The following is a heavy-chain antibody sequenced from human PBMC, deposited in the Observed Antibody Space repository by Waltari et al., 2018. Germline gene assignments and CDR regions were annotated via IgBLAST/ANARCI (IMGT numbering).Heavy chain of an antibody. CDR3: ASGGQQLFGAFDI. V-gene: IGHV3-21*01. CDR1: GFTFSSYS. Sequence: EVQLVESGGGLVKPGGSLRLSCAASGFTFSSYSMNWVRQAPGKGLEWVSSISSSSSYIYYADSVKGRFTISRDNAKNSLYLQMNSLRAEDTAVYYCASGGQQLFGAFDIWGQGTMVTVSS. D-gene: IGHD6-13*01. CDR2: ISSSSSYI. J-gene: IGHJ3*02.